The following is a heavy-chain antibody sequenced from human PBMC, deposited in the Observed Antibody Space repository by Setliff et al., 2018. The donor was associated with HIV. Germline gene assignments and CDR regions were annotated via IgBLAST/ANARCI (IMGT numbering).Heavy chain of an antibody. CDR2: LDPEDNKI. CDR3: ATRIRDGHRGYGYFDF. D-gene: IGHD5-12*01. V-gene: IGHV1-24*01. Sequence: GASVKVSCKVSGYTVTELSINWVRQAPGKGPEWMGGLDPEDNKIVYAQKFQGRVTTTEDTSTDTAYMELSSLRPEDTAVYYCATRIRDGHRGYGYFDFWGQGTLVTVSS. CDR1: GYTVTELS. J-gene: IGHJ4*02.